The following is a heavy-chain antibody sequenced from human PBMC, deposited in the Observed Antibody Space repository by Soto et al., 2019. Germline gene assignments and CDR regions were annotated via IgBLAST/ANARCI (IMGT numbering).Heavy chain of an antibody. CDR1: GYPFTSYY. CDR3: AITEVVGAAEFDY. V-gene: IGHV1-46*01. CDR2: INVSDGST. J-gene: IGHJ4*02. Sequence: GASVKVSCKASGYPFTSYYLHWVRQAPGQGPEWMGRINVSDGSTRYAQNFQGRVTMTTDTSTSTAYMELRSLRSDDTAVYYCAITEVVGAAEFDYWGQGTLVTVSS. D-gene: IGHD1-26*01.